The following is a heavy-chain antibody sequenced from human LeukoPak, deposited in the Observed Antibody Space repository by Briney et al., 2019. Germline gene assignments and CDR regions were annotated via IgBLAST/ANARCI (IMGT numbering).Heavy chain of an antibody. V-gene: IGHV3-48*01. J-gene: IGHJ5*02. CDR1: GFTFSSYN. Sequence: RTGGSLRLSCAASGFTFSSYNMNWVRQAPGKGLEWVSYISSSSTTIYYADSVKGRFTISRDNAKNSLYLQMNSLRAEDTAVYYCACVGEVYDSSGNWFDPWGQGTLVTVSS. CDR2: ISSSSTTI. D-gene: IGHD3-22*01. CDR3: ACVGEVYDSSGNWFDP.